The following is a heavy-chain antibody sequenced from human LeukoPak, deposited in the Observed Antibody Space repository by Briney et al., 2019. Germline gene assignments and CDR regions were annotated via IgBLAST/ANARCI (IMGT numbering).Heavy chain of an antibody. D-gene: IGHD6-13*01. Sequence: GGSLRLSCAASGFTLSSFTMHWVRHTPSKGLEWVAVISYDESQKWYADSVKGRFTISRDISKNTLYLEMDSLRYEDTAVYYCARAYDSSWHNFDYWGQGSLVTVSS. CDR1: GFTLSSFT. CDR3: ARAYDSSWHNFDY. J-gene: IGHJ4*02. CDR2: ISYDESQK. V-gene: IGHV3-30-3*01.